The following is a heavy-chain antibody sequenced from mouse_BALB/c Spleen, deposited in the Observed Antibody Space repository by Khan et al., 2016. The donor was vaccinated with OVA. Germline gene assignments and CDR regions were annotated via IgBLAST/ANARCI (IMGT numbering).Heavy chain of an antibody. CDR1: GYTFTNYV. V-gene: IGHV9-3-1*01. CDR3: ARCHGGY. CDR2: INTYTREP. J-gene: IGHJ2*01. D-gene: IGHD6-1*01. Sequence: QIQLVQSGPELKKPGETVKISCKASGYTFTNYVMNWVKQSPGKGLKWMGWINTYTREPTYADDFKGRLAFSLETSASTAYLQINSLKNEDTATYFGARCHGGYWGQGTTLTVSS.